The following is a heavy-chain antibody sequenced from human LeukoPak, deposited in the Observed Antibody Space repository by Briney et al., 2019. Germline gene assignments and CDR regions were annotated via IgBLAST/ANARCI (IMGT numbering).Heavy chain of an antibody. CDR2: VSRDGGTK. J-gene: IGHJ5*02. D-gene: IGHD3/OR15-3a*01. Sequence: PGTSLRLSCSASGFTFSNYGIHWVRQAPGKGLEWVIVVSRDGGTKYYSDSVKGRFTISRDNSENTLYLQMNSLRPEDTAVYYCVRGGLGPAFSAWFDPWGRGTLVTVSS. CDR3: VRGGLGPAFSAWFDP. CDR1: GFTFSNYG. V-gene: IGHV3-30*03.